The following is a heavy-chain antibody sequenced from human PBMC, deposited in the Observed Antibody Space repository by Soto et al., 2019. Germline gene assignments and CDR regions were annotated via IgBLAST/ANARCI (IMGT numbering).Heavy chain of an antibody. CDR1: GGSISSGGYY. CDR2: IYYSGST. V-gene: IGHV4-31*03. J-gene: IGHJ3*02. Sequence: PSETRSLTCTVSGGSISSGGYYWSWSRQHPGKGLEWIGDIYYSGSTYYNPCLKSRGTISGDTSKNQFSLKLNSVTAADTAVYYCARVRWHTRRRPDPFDICGQGTLVTVSS. D-gene: IGHD2-15*01. CDR3: ARVRWHTRRRPDPFDI.